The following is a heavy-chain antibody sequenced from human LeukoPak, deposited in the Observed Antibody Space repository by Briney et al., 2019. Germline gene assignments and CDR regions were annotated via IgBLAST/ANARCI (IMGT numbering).Heavy chain of an antibody. V-gene: IGHV1-24*01. D-gene: IGHD1-7*01. CDR3: ARDLVERRFDITGTPAFDY. J-gene: IGHJ4*02. CDR2: FDPEDGET. Sequence: ASVKVSCKVSGYTLTELSMHWVRQAPGKGLEWMGGFDPEDGETIYAQKFQGRVTMTEDTSTDTAYMELSSLRSDDTAVYYCARDLVERRFDITGTPAFDYWGQGTLVTVSS. CDR1: GYTLTELS.